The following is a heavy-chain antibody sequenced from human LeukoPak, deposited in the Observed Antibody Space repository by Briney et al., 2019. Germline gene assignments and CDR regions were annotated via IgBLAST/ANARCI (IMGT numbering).Heavy chain of an antibody. Sequence: GGSLRLSCAASGFSFSSYSMNWVRQAPGNGLEWVSSISSGSSYIYYADSVKGRFTISRDNARNSLYLQMNSLRAEDSAVYYCARDYSSYSVDWGQGTLVTVSS. J-gene: IGHJ4*02. V-gene: IGHV3-21*01. CDR2: ISSGSSYI. D-gene: IGHD5-12*01. CDR1: GFSFSSYS. CDR3: ARDYSSYSVD.